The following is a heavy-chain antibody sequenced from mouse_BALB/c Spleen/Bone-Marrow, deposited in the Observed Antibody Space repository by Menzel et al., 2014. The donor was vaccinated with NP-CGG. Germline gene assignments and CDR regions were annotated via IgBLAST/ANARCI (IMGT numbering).Heavy chain of an antibody. CDR2: IYPADGDT. Sequence: VQLQQFGAALVRPRCSVKIFRKASGYAFSSYSMNWLKQTPGQGLECIGQIYPADGDTDYNVKFKGIATLTADKCSSQDCLQLINQTSEYSAGCFCARQYGNYFDYWGLGTPVTVSS. D-gene: IGHD2-10*02. CDR3: ARQYGNYFDY. CDR1: GYAFSSYS. J-gene: IGHJ2*01. V-gene: IGHV1-80*01.